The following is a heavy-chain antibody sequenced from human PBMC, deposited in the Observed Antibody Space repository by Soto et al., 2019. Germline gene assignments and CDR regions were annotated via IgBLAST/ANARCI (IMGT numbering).Heavy chain of an antibody. CDR1: GYTFTSYA. J-gene: IGHJ4*02. CDR2: INAGNGNT. V-gene: IGHV1-3*05. D-gene: IGHD3-22*01. CDR3: ARDYDSSGYPRYYFDY. Sequence: QVQLVQSGAEEKKPGASVKVSCKASGYTFTSYAMHWVRQAPGQRLEWMGWINAGNGNTKYSQKFQGRVTLTRDTSASTAYMELSSLRSEDTAVYYCARDYDSSGYPRYYFDYWGQGTLVTVSS.